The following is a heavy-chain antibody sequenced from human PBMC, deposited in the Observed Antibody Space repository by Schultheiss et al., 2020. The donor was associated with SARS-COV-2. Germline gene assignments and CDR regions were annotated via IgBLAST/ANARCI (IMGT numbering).Heavy chain of an antibody. Sequence: SETLSLTCAVYGGSFSGYYWSWIRQPPGKGLEWIGSIYYSGSTNYNPSLKSRVTISVDTSKNQFSLKLSSVTAADTAVYYCARTQLDYYFDYWGQGTLVTVSS. J-gene: IGHJ4*02. CDR3: ARTQLDYYFDY. V-gene: IGHV4-59*08. D-gene: IGHD6-6*01. CDR1: GGSFSGYY. CDR2: IYYSGST.